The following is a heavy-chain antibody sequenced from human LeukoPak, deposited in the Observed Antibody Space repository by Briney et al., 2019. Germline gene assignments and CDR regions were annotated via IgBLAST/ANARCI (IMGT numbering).Heavy chain of an antibody. CDR2: IATDGRRK. D-gene: IGHD3-10*01. Sequence: GGTLRRSGAASGFTCSSYWRHWVRQAPGQGRLGGSRIATDGRRKVYAESVKGRFTISRDNAKTTLELQRNNLRAEDTAVYYCTKDYGSGAYLDYWGQGHRVIVSS. V-gene: IGHV3-74*01. CDR3: TKDYGSGAYLDY. J-gene: IGHJ4*02. CDR1: GFTCSSYW.